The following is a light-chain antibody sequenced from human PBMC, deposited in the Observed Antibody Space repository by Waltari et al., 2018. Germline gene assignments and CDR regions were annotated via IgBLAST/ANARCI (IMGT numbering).Light chain of an antibody. V-gene: IGKV1-33*01. CDR1: QESSKF. J-gene: IGKJ3*01. Sequence: DIQVPQSPSSLSASVGDSVTITCQASQESSKFLNWYQQKPGKAPKLLIYNASKLKTGVPSRFSGSGSGTDFTLTISNLQPEDIATYYCLQYNNLPLTFGPGAKVDI. CDR2: NAS. CDR3: LQYNNLPLT.